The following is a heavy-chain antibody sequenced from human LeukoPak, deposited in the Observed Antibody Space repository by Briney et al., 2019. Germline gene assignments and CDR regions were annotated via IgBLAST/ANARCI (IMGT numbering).Heavy chain of an antibody. D-gene: IGHD3-10*01. CDR3: ARDPPLYGSGIFDY. J-gene: IGHJ4*02. Sequence: VASVKVSCKASGGTFSSYAISWVRQAPGQGLEWMGIINPSGGSTSYAQKFQGRVTMTRDTSTSTVYMELSSLRSEDTAVYYCARDPPLYGSGIFDYWGQGTLVTVSS. CDR2: INPSGGST. CDR1: GGTFSSYA. V-gene: IGHV1-46*01.